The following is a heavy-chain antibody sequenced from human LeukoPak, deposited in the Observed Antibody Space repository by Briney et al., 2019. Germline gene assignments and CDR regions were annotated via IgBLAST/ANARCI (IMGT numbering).Heavy chain of an antibody. V-gene: IGHV3-21*04. J-gene: IGHJ3*02. CDR1: GFAFSTYS. Sequence: GGSLRLSCAASGFAFSTYSMNWVRQAPGKGLEWVSLIRSRSSYIYYADSVKGRFTISRDNSKNTLFLQMNSLRAEDTAVYYCAKKYEDSYGSYDAFDIWGQGTMVTVSS. CDR2: IRSRSSYI. D-gene: IGHD5-18*01. CDR3: AKKYEDSYGSYDAFDI.